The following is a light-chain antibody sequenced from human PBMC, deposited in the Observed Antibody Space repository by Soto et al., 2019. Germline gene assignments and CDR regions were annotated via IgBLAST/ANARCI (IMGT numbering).Light chain of an antibody. J-gene: IGLJ2*01. Sequence: QSVLAQPASVSGSPGQSITISCTGTSSDIGRYDLVSWYQQYPGKAPKLIIYDVTKRPSGVSDCLSASKSGNTASLTISGLQAEDEADYYCCSHAGRGSVLFGGGTKVTVL. CDR3: CSHAGRGSVL. V-gene: IGLV2-23*02. CDR1: SSDIGRYDL. CDR2: DVT.